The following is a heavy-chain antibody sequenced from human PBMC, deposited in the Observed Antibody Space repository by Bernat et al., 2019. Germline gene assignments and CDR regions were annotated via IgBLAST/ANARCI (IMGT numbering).Heavy chain of an antibody. CDR1: GFSLSTSGVG. CDR2: IYWDDDK. D-gene: IGHD3-9*01. CDR3: AHGRDLIVLRSYDSSYQVAHDAFDI. V-gene: IGHV2-5*02. J-gene: IGHJ3*02. Sequence: QITLKESGPTLVKPTQTLTLTCTFSGFSLSTSGVGVGWIRQHPGKALEWLALIYWDDDKRYSPSLKSRLTITKDTSKNQMVLTMTNLDPMDTATYYCAHGRDLIVLRSYDSSYQVAHDAFDICGQERIVTVSS.